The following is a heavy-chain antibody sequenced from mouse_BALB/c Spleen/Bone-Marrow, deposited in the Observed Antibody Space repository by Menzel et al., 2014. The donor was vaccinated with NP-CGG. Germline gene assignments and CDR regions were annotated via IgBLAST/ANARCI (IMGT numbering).Heavy chain of an antibody. Sequence: EVQLQESGPGLVKPPQSLSLTCSVTGYSITSGYYWNWIRQFPGNKLEWMGYISYDGSNNYNPSLKNRISITRDTSKNQFFLKLNSVTTEDTATHYCARGGYDGRGFAYWGQGTLVTVSA. CDR1: GYSITSGYY. V-gene: IGHV3-6*02. D-gene: IGHD2-14*01. J-gene: IGHJ3*01. CDR2: ISYDGSN. CDR3: ARGGYDGRGFAY.